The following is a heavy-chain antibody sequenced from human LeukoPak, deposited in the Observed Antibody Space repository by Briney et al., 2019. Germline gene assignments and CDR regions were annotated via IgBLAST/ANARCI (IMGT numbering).Heavy chain of an antibody. CDR2: IIPIFGTA. V-gene: IGHV1-69*13. CDR3: ARSPGNYYGSGSYYPYYYGMDV. Sequence: ASVKVSCKASGGTFSSYAISWVRQAPGQGPEWMGGIIPIFGTANYAQKFQGRVTITADESTSTAYMELSSLRSEDTAVYYCARSPGNYYGSGSYYPYYYGMDVWGQGTTVTVSS. D-gene: IGHD3-10*01. J-gene: IGHJ6*02. CDR1: GGTFSSYA.